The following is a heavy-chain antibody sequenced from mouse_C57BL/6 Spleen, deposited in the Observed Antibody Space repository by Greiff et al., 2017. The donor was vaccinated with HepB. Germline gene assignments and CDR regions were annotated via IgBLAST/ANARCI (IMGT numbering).Heavy chain of an antibody. Sequence: EVMLVESGGGLVKPGGSLKLSCAASGFTFSDYGMHWVRQAPEKGLEWVAYISSGSSTIYYADTVKGRFTISRDNAKNTLFLQMTSVRSEDTAMYYCATTVGDAMDYWGQGTSVTVSS. CDR3: ATTVGDAMDY. J-gene: IGHJ4*01. V-gene: IGHV5-17*01. CDR1: GFTFSDYG. CDR2: ISSGSSTI. D-gene: IGHD1-1*01.